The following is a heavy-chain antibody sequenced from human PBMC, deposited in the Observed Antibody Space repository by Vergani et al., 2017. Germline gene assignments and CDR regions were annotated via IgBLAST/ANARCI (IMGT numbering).Heavy chain of an antibody. J-gene: IGHJ5*02. V-gene: IGHV3-33*01. CDR2: TWYDGNNK. CDR1: GFTFNQYS. CDR3: ARDLRLLYNRVDP. D-gene: IGHD1-14*01. Sequence: QVQLVESGGGVVQPGRSLRLSCAASGFTFNQYSMHWVRQAPGKGLGWVAVTWYDGNNKQYADSVKGRFTISRDNSKSTMYLQMNSLRDEDTGVYYCARDLRLLYNRVDPWGQGTLVTVSS.